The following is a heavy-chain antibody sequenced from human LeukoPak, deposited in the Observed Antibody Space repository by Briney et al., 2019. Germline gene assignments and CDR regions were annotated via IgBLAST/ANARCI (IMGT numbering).Heavy chain of an antibody. CDR2: ISGSGGST. V-gene: IGHV3-23*01. D-gene: IGHD1-26*01. J-gene: IGHJ6*02. CDR1: GFTFSSYA. Sequence: PGGSLRLSCAASGFTFSSYAMSWVRQAPGKGLEWVSAISGSGGSTYYADSVKGRFTISRDNSKNTLYLQMNSLRAEDTAVYYCAKDRRGLKYYYYGMDVWGQGTTVTVSS. CDR3: AKDRRGLKYYYYGMDV.